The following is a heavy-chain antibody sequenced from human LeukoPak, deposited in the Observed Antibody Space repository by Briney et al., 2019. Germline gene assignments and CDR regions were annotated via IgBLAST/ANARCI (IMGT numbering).Heavy chain of an antibody. CDR1: GIHLSSNF. CDR2: LSGSGGST. J-gene: IGHJ3*02. Sequence: GSLLLYCAASGIHLSSNFMSWVRQAPGKGLEGVSALSGSGGSTYYADSVKGRFTISRDNSKNTLYLQMNSLRAEDTAVYYCAKDGDYGLDAFGIWGQGTMVTVSS. V-gene: IGHV3-23*01. CDR3: AKDGDYGLDAFGI. D-gene: IGHD4-17*01.